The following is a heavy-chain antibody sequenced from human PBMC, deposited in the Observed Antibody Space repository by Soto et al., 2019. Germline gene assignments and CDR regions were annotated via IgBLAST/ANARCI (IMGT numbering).Heavy chain of an antibody. D-gene: IGHD3-10*01. J-gene: IGHJ4*02. V-gene: IGHV3-9*01. Sequence: GGSLRLSCAASGFTFDDYAMHWVRQAPGKGLEWVSGISWSSGSIGYADSVKGRFTISRDNAKNSLYLQMNSLRAEDTALYYCAKEAHGSGSCYLGYFDFWGQRTMVTVSS. CDR2: ISWSSGSI. CDR3: AKEAHGSGSCYLGYFDF. CDR1: GFTFDDYA.